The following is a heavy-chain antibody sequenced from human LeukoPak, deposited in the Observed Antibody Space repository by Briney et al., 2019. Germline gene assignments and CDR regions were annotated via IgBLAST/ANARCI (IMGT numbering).Heavy chain of an antibody. D-gene: IGHD6-6*01. CDR1: GYTFTGYY. CDR2: INPNSGGT. CDR3: AAGGSSSSSDEFFQH. J-gene: IGHJ1*01. Sequence: ASVKVSCKASGYTFTGYYMHWVRQAPGQGLEWMGRINPNSGGTNYAQKFQGRVTMSRDTSISTAYMELTRLRSDDTAVYYFAAGGSSSSSDEFFQHWGQGTLVTVSS. V-gene: IGHV1-2*06.